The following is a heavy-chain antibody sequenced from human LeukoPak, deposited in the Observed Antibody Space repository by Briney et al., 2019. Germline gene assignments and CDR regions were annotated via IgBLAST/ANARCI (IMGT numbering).Heavy chain of an antibody. D-gene: IGHD3-3*01. Sequence: SETLTLTCTVSGFSFSSYYWSWIRQPPGKGLEWIGYISTSGSTNYNPSLKGRVTISIDTYKNQISLKLSSVTAADTAVYYCARHRTIFGVVQDAFDMWGEGTMVTVSS. J-gene: IGHJ3*02. CDR1: GFSFSSYY. CDR2: ISTSGST. V-gene: IGHV4-4*08. CDR3: ARHRTIFGVVQDAFDM.